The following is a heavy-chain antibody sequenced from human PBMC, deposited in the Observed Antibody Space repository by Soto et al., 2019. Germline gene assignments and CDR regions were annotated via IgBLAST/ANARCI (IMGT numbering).Heavy chain of an antibody. CDR3: ASGAINYYNEEA. J-gene: IGHJ6*03. V-gene: IGHV3-74*01. CDR1: GFTFSDYW. CDR2: IKRDGSTT. D-gene: IGHD1-26*01. Sequence: GGSLRLSCAASGFTFSDYWMHWVRQAPGKGLEWVSRIKRDGSTTNYADSVKGRFTISRDNAKNTLYLEMNSLRVEDTADYYCASGAINYYNEEAWGKWTTVNV.